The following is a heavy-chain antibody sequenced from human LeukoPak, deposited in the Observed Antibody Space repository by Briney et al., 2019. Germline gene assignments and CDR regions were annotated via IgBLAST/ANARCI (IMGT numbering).Heavy chain of an antibody. V-gene: IGHV1-2*02. Sequence: ASVKVSCKASGYTFTGYYLHWVRQAPGQGVEWMGWINPNTGGTNYAPKFQGRVTMTRDTSISAAYMELSSLRSEDTAVYYCAREHTVTREYYLDYWGQGTLVTVSS. D-gene: IGHD4-17*01. CDR1: GYTFTGYY. CDR2: INPNTGGT. J-gene: IGHJ4*02. CDR3: AREHTVTREYYLDY.